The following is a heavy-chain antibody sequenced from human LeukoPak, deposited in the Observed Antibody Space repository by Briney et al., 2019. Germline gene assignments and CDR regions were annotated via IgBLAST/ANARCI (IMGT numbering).Heavy chain of an antibody. CDR1: GFTFSSSW. CDR3: TRSSGYGYDY. V-gene: IGHV3-74*01. D-gene: IGHD5-18*01. CDR2: ISSDGSSS. Sequence: GGSLRLSCEASGFTFSSSWMHWVRQTPGKGLVWVSRISSDGSSSSYADSVKGRFTISRDNAKNTLSLQMNSLRAEDTAVYYCTRSSGYGYDYWGQGTLVTVSS. J-gene: IGHJ4*02.